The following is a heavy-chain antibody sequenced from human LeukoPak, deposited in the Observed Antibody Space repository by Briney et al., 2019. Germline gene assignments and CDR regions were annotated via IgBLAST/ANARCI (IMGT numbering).Heavy chain of an antibody. V-gene: IGHV1-18*01. CDR3: ARVGAVAVAGISDY. Sequence: ASVKVSCKASGYTFTSYGISWVRQAPGRGLEWMGWISAYNGNTNYAQKLQGRVTMTTDTSTSTAYMELRSLRSDDTAVYYCARVGAVAVAGISDYWGQGTLVTVSS. D-gene: IGHD6-19*01. J-gene: IGHJ4*02. CDR2: ISAYNGNT. CDR1: GYTFTSYG.